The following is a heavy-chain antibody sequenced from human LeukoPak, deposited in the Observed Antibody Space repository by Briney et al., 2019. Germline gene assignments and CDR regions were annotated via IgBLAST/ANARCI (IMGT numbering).Heavy chain of an antibody. V-gene: IGHV1-2*02. D-gene: IGHD3-22*01. CDR2: INPNSGGT. CDR1: GYTFTGYF. J-gene: IGHJ4*02. CDR3: ARDERYDSSGYPFDY. Sequence: ASVKVSCKASGYTFTGYFIHWVRQAPGQGLEWMGWINPNSGGTNYAQKFQGRVTMTRDTSISTAYMELSRLRSDDTAVYCCARDERYDSSGYPFDYWGQGTLVTVSS.